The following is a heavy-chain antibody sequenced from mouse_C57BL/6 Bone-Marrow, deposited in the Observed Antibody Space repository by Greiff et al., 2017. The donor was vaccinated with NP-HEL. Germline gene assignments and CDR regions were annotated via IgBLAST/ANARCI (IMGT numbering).Heavy chain of an antibody. V-gene: IGHV14-4*01. J-gene: IGHJ2*01. CDR3: TTDYYGSSTFDY. CDR1: GFNIKDDY. Sequence: VQLKQSGAELVRPGASVKLSCTASGFNIKDDYMHWVKQRPEHGLEWIGWIDPENGDTEYASKFQGKATITADTSSNTAYLQLSSLTSEDTAVYYCTTDYYGSSTFDYWGQGTTLTVSS. D-gene: IGHD1-1*01. CDR2: IDPENGDT.